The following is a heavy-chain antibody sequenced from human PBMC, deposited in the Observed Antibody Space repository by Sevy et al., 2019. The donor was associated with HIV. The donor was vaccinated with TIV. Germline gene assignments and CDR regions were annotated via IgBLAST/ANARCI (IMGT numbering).Heavy chain of an antibody. CDR2: ISGSGGST. Sequence: GGSLRLSCAASGFTFSSYAMSWVRQAPGKGLEWVSAISGSGGSTYYADSVKGRFTISRDSSKNTLYLQMNSLRAEDTAVYYCAKAGGTGIAAAGQDYWGQATLVTVSS. CDR1: GFTFSSYA. D-gene: IGHD6-13*01. V-gene: IGHV3-23*01. CDR3: AKAGGTGIAAAGQDY. J-gene: IGHJ4*02.